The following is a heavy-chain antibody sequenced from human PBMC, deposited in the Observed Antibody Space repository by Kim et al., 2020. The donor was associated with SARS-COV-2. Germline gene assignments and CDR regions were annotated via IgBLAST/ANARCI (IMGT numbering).Heavy chain of an antibody. Sequence: SETLSLTCTVSGGSISSSSYYWGWIRQPPGKGLEWIGSIYYSGSTYYNPSLKGRVTISVDTSKNQFSLKLSSVPAADTAVYYCARLSGGDGVGAYAFEIWGQGTMVTVSS. CDR3: ARLSGGDGVGAYAFEI. J-gene: IGHJ3*02. V-gene: IGHV4-39*01. CDR2: IYYSGST. D-gene: IGHD1-26*01. CDR1: GGSISSSSYY.